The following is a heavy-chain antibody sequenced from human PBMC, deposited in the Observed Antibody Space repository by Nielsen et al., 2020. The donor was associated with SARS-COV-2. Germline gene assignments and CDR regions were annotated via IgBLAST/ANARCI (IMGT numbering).Heavy chain of an antibody. CDR2: ISRSGSTI. CDR3: ARVVITPVDAFDI. J-gene: IGHJ3*02. V-gene: IGHV3-11*04. Sequence: WIRQPPGKGLEWVSYISRSGSTIYYTDSVKGRFTISRDNAKNSLYLQMSSLRDEDTAVYYCARVVITPVDAFDIWGQGTMVTVSS. D-gene: IGHD3-22*01.